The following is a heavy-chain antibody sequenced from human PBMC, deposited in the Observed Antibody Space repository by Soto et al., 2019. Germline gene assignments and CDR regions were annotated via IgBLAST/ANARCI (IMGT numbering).Heavy chain of an antibody. J-gene: IGHJ4*02. CDR2: IYYSGST. CDR1: GGSISSGGYY. D-gene: IGHD3-10*01. CDR3: ARAVSGDLNYFDY. V-gene: IGHV4-31*03. Sequence: SETLSLTCTVSGGSISSGGYYWSWIRQHPGKGLEWIGYIYYSGSTYYNPSLKSRVTISVDTSKNQFSLKLSSVTAADTAVYYCARAVSGDLNYFDYWGQGTLVTVSS.